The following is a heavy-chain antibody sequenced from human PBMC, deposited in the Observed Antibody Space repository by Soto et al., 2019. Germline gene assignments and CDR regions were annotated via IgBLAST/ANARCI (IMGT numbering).Heavy chain of an antibody. CDR3: ARGYDYVWGSYRYTSRFHP. CDR2: INPNSGGT. D-gene: IGHD3-16*02. CDR1: GYTFTGYY. V-gene: IGHV1-2*04. J-gene: IGHJ5*02. Sequence: ASVKVSCKASGYTFTGYYMHWVRQAPGQGLEWMGWINPNSGGTNYAQKFQGWVTMTRDTSISTAYMELSRLRSDDTAVYYCARGYDYVWGSYRYTSRFHPWGQGTLVTVSS.